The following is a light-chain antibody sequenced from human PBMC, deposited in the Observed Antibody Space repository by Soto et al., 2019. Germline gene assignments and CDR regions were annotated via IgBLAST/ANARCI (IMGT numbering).Light chain of an antibody. CDR1: QTISSW. J-gene: IGKJ1*01. CDR2: KAS. CDR3: QQVYTYPRT. Sequence: DIQMTQSPSTLSGSVGDRVTITCRASQTISSWLAWYQQKPGKAPKLLIYKASTLKSGVPSRFSGSGSGTEFTLTISSLQPDDFATYYCQQVYTYPRTFGQGTKVDIK. V-gene: IGKV1-5*03.